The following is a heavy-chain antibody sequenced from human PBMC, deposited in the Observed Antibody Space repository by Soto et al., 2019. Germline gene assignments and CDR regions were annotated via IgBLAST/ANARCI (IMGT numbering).Heavy chain of an antibody. CDR1: GVSIRSSSYY. CDR2: IYYSGST. D-gene: IGHD4-17*01. J-gene: IGHJ4*02. Sequence: SETLCLTCTVSGVSIRSSSYYLGWIRQPPGKGLEWIGSIYYSGSTYYNPSLKSRVTISVDTSKNLFSLKLSSVTAADTAVYYCARTTAVPNTLRSRYFFDYWGQGTLVTVPQ. V-gene: IGHV4-39*01. CDR3: ARTTAVPNTLRSRYFFDY.